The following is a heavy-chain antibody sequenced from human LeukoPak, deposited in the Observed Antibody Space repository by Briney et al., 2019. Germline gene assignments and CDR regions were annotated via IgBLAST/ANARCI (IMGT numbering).Heavy chain of an antibody. CDR1: GFAFSSYA. J-gene: IGHJ5*02. Sequence: GGSLRLSCAASGFAFSSYAMHWVRQAPGKGLEWVAAISYDGSSEYYAHSVKGRFTISRDNSKNTLYLQMNTLRAEDTAVFHCASTNYRGGTTGYNWLDPWGQGTLVTVSS. CDR2: ISYDGSSE. D-gene: IGHD2-15*01. V-gene: IGHV3-30-3*01. CDR3: ASTNYRGGTTGYNWLDP.